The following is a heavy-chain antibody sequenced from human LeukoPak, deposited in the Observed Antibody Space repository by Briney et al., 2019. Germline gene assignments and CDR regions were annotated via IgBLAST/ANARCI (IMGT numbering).Heavy chain of an antibody. CDR1: GYSFTSYW. CDR2: IYPGDSDT. CDR3: ARRSIAARPGYNWFDP. Sequence: GESLKISCKGSGYSFTSYWIGWVRQMPGKGLEWMGIIYPGDSDTRYGPSFQGQVTISADKSISTAYLQWSSLKASDTAMCYCARRSIAARPGYNWFDPWGQGTLVTVSS. V-gene: IGHV5-51*01. J-gene: IGHJ5*02. D-gene: IGHD6-6*01.